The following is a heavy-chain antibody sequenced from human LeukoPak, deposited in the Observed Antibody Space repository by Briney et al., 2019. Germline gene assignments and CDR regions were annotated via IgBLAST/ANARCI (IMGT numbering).Heavy chain of an antibody. CDR2: TYYRSKWYN. Sequence: SQTLSLTCAIARDSVSSNSAAWKWIRQSPSRGLEWLGRTYYRSKWYNDYAVSVKSRITINPDTSKNQFSLQLTSVTAADTAVYYCARRRVRGVIIRNWFDPWGQGTLVTVSS. CDR1: RDSVSSNSAA. CDR3: ARRRVRGVIIRNWFDP. V-gene: IGHV6-1*01. J-gene: IGHJ5*02. D-gene: IGHD3-10*01.